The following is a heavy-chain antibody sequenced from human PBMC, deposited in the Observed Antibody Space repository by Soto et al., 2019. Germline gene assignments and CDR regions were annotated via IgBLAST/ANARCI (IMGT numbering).Heavy chain of an antibody. J-gene: IGHJ4*02. CDR1: GGTFSSYA. CDR2: IIPIFGTA. CDR3: ARGGGPYYYYDSSGYYYPHFDY. Sequence: SVKVSCKASGGTFSSYAISWVRQAPGQGLEWMGGIIPIFGTANYAQKFQGRVTITADESTSTAYMELSSLRSEDTAVYYCARGGGPYYYYDSSGYYYPHFDYWGQGNLVTVSS. V-gene: IGHV1-69*13. D-gene: IGHD3-22*01.